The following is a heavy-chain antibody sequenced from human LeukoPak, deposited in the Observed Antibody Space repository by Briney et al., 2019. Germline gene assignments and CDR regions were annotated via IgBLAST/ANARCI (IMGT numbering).Heavy chain of an antibody. CDR2: IYSGGST. CDR3: AKGDIVVVPAADLDY. J-gene: IGHJ4*02. D-gene: IGHD2-2*01. CDR1: GFTVSSNY. Sequence: PGGSLRLSCAASGFTVSSNYMSWVRQAPGKGLEWVSVIYSGGSTYYADSVKGRFTISRDNSKNTLYLQMNSLRAEDTAVYYCAKGDIVVVPAADLDYWGQGTLVTVSS. V-gene: IGHV3-53*01.